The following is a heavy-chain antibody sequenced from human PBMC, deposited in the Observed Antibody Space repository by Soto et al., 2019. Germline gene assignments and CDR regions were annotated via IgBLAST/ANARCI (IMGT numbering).Heavy chain of an antibody. CDR2: ISYDGSNK. D-gene: IGHD3-3*01. Sequence: QVQLVESGGGVVQPGRSLRLSCAASGFTFSSYAMHWVRQAPGKGLEWVAVISYDGSNKYYADYVKGRFTISRDNSKNTPYLQMNSLSAEDTAVYYCARYEFWSGRVFDYWFQGTLVTVSS. V-gene: IGHV3-30-3*01. J-gene: IGHJ4*02. CDR3: ARYEFWSGRVFDY. CDR1: GFTFSSYA.